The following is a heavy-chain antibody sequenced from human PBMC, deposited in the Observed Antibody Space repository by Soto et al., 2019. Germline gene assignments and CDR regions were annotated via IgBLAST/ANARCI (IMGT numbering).Heavy chain of an antibody. CDR3: ARKQAGFFYGIDY. CDR2: IDGSGYT. J-gene: IGHJ4*02. CDR1: GGSISTGGYY. V-gene: IGHV4-31*03. D-gene: IGHD3-3*01. Sequence: NPSETLSLTCTVSGGSISTGGYYWSWIRQYPGKGLEWLGYIDGSGYTFYNPSLQSRLTLSMDTSKNQFSLKLSSATAADTAVYFCARKQAGFFYGIDYWGQGTLVTSPQ.